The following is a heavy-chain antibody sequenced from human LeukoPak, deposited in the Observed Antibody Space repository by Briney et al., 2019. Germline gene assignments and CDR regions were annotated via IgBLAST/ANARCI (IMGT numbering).Heavy chain of an antibody. Sequence: ASVKVSCKASGYTFTGYYMHWVRQAPGQGLEWMGRINPNSGGTNYAQKFQGRVTTTRDTSISTAYMELSRLRSDDTAVYYCARDPPYYYGSSGYYPEGSWFDPWGQGTLVTVSS. V-gene: IGHV1-2*06. D-gene: IGHD3-22*01. CDR1: GYTFTGYY. CDR2: INPNSGGT. CDR3: ARDPPYYYGSSGYYPEGSWFDP. J-gene: IGHJ5*02.